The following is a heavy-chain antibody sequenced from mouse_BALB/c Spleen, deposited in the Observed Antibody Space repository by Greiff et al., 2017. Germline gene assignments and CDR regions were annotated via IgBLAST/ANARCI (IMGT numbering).Heavy chain of an antibody. CDR1: GFNIKDTY. CDR3: ARGSFYDYYYAMDY. Sequence: VQLKESGAELVKPGASVKLSCTASGFNIKDTYMHWVKQRPEQGLEWIGRIDPANGNTKYDPKFQGKATITADTSSNTAYLQLSSLTSEDTAVYYCARGSFYDYYYAMDYWGQGTSVTVSS. D-gene: IGHD2-3*01. V-gene: IGHV14-3*02. J-gene: IGHJ4*01. CDR2: IDPANGNT.